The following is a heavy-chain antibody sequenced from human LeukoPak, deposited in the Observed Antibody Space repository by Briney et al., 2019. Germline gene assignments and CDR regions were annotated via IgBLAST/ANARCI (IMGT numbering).Heavy chain of an antibody. CDR1: GYIFTSYQ. CDR3: ARGQIGVNTGGYYYYYMDV. D-gene: IGHD3-3*01. Sequence: ASVKVSCKASGYIFTSYQMHWVRQAPGQGLEWMGAVNPSGGITTYAQKFQGRVTISVDTSKNQFSLKLSSVTAADTAVYYCARGQIGVNTGGYYYYYMDVWGKGTTVTVSS. CDR2: VNPSGGIT. J-gene: IGHJ6*03. V-gene: IGHV1-46*01.